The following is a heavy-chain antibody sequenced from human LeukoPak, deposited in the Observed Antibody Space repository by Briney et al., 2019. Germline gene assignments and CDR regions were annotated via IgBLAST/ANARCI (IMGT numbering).Heavy chain of an antibody. CDR3: ARDLYDFWSGYPEYFQH. V-gene: IGHV1-18*01. J-gene: IGHJ1*01. D-gene: IGHD3-3*01. Sequence: ASVRVSCKASGYTFTSYGISWVRQAPGQGLEWMGWISAYNGNTNYAQKLQGRVTMTTDTSTSTAYMELRSLRSDDTAVYYCARDLYDFWSGYPEYFQHWGQGTLVTASS. CDR2: ISAYNGNT. CDR1: GYTFTSYG.